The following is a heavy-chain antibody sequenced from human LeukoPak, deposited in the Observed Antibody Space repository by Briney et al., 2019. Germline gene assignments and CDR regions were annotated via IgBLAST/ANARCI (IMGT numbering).Heavy chain of an antibody. CDR2: ISWNSGSI. CDR3: ARGGDNYGYIFDY. CDR1: GFTFDDYA. J-gene: IGHJ4*02. D-gene: IGHD5-18*01. Sequence: GGSLRLSCAASGFTFDDYAMHWVRQAPGKGLEWVSGISWNSGSIGYADSVKGRFTISRDNAKNSLYLQMNNLRAEDTAVYYCARGGDNYGYIFDYWGQGTLVTVPS. V-gene: IGHV3-9*01.